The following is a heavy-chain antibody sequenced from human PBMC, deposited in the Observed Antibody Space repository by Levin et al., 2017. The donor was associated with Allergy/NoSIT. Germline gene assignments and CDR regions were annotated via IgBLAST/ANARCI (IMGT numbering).Heavy chain of an antibody. CDR1: GGSISSYY. Sequence: KASETLSLTCTVSGGSISSYYWSWIRQPPGKGLEWIGYIYYSGSTNYNPSLKSRVTISVDTSKNQFSLKLSSVTAADTAVYYCARDRAGEFDYWGQGTLVTVSS. V-gene: IGHV4-59*01. D-gene: IGHD3-16*01. J-gene: IGHJ4*02. CDR2: IYYSGST. CDR3: ARDRAGEFDY.